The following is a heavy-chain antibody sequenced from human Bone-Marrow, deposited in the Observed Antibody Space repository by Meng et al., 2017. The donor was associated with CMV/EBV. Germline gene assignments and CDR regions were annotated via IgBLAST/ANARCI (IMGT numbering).Heavy chain of an antibody. CDR3: ASRPLGSSWYRNWFDP. V-gene: IGHV4-34*01. D-gene: IGHD6-13*01. Sequence: QVQLQQWGAGLLKPSETLSLTCAVYGGSFSGYYWSWIRQPPGKGLEWIGEINHSGSTNYNPSLKSRVTISVDTSKNQFSLKLSSVTAADTAVYYCASRPLGSSWYRNWFDPWGQGTLVTVSS. J-gene: IGHJ5*02. CDR2: INHSGST. CDR1: GGSFSGYY.